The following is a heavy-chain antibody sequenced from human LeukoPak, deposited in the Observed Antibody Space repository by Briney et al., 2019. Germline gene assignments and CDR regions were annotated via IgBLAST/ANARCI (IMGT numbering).Heavy chain of an antibody. Sequence: ASVKVSCKASGYTFTSYRISWVRQAPGQGLEWMGWISAFNGNTNYAQKVQGRVTMTTGTSTSTVYMELRSLRSDDTAVYYCARAEVGYTGSGSYYWFDPWGQGTLVTVSS. V-gene: IGHV1-18*01. CDR2: ISAFNGNT. J-gene: IGHJ5*02. CDR1: GYTFTSYR. D-gene: IGHD3-10*01. CDR3: ARAEVGYTGSGSYYWFDP.